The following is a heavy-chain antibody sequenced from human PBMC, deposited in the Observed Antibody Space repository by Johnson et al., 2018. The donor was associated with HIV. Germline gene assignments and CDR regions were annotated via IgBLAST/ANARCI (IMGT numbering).Heavy chain of an antibody. CDR2: INLDGSEK. Sequence: EQLVESGGGLVQPGGSLRLSCADSGFTFSNYWMTWVRQAPGKGLEWVANINLDGSEKYYVDSVKGRFTISRDNAKNSLHLQMNSLIADDTAVYYCARNGDAFDIWGQGTMVTVSS. CDR3: ARNGDAFDI. J-gene: IGHJ3*02. V-gene: IGHV3-7*05. D-gene: IGHD2-8*01. CDR1: GFTFSNYW.